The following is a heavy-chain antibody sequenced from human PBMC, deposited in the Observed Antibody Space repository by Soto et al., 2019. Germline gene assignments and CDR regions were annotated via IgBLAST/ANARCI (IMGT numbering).Heavy chain of an antibody. CDR2: ISSGSSPI. CDR3: SSGASYGMDV. J-gene: IGHJ6*02. V-gene: IGHV3-48*01. CDR1: GFTFSTYS. Sequence: GGSLRLSCAASGFTFSTYSMNWVRQAPGKGLEWVSYISSGSSPIYYADSVKGRFTISRDNAKNSLYLQMNSLRAEDTAAYYCSSGASYGMDVWGQGTTVTVSS.